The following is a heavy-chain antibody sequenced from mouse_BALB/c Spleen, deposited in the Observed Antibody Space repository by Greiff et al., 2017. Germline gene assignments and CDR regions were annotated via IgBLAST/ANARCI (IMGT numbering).Heavy chain of an antibody. V-gene: IGHV5-6*01. CDR3: ARHENYEDAMDY. CDR2: ISSGGSYT. D-gene: IGHD1-1*01. CDR1: GFTFSSYG. Sequence: EVKLVESGGDLVKPGGSLKLSCAASGFTFSSYGMSWVRQTPDKRLEWVATISSGGSYTYYPDSVKGRFTISRDNAKNTLYLQMSSLKSEDTAMYYCARHENYEDAMDYWGQGTSVTVSS. J-gene: IGHJ4*01.